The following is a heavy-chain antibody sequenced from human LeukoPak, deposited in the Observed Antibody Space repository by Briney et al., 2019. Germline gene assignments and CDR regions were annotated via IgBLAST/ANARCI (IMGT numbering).Heavy chain of an antibody. D-gene: IGHD3-10*01. CDR2: IRGSGVST. CDR3: ARRGTSMFRGVHMGPHDI. V-gene: IGHV3-23*01. Sequence: GGSLRLSCAASGFTFSSYGMSWVRQAPGKGLEWVSAIRGSGVSTYYADSVKGRFTISRDNSRNTLYLQMNSLRAEDTAVYYCARRGTSMFRGVHMGPHDIWGQGTMVTVSS. CDR1: GFTFSSYG. J-gene: IGHJ3*02.